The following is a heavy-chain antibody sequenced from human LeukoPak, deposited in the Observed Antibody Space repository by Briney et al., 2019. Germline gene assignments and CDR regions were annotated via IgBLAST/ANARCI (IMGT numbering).Heavy chain of an antibody. CDR2: ISSSSYI. D-gene: IGHD6-19*01. J-gene: IGHJ5*02. CDR1: GFTFSSYS. Sequence: GGSLRLSCAASGFTFSSYSMNWVRQAPGKGLEWVSSISSSSYIYYADSVKGRFTISRDNAKNSLYLQMNSLRAEDTAVYYCARDSDSSGWYANNWFDPWGQGTLVTVSS. V-gene: IGHV3-21*01. CDR3: ARDSDSSGWYANNWFDP.